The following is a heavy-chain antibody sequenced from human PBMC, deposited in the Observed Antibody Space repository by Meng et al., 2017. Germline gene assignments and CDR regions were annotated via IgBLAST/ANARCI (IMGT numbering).Heavy chain of an antibody. D-gene: IGHD3-22*01. J-gene: IGHJ5*02. CDR2: INPNSGGT. Sequence: QGELVQSGAGVKKPGPSVKAPCKASGYTFTGYYMHWVRQAPGQGLEWMGRINPNSGGTNYAQKFQGRVTMTRDTSISTAYMELSRLRSDDTAVYYCARALIVVANWFDPWGQGTLVTVSS. V-gene: IGHV1-2*06. CDR1: GYTFTGYY. CDR3: ARALIVVANWFDP.